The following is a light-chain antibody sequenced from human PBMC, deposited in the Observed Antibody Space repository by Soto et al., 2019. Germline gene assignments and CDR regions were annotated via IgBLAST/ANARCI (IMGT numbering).Light chain of an antibody. CDR3: AAWDDSLSGPL. CDR2: GND. Sequence: QSVLTQSPSASGTPGQRVIISCSGSSSNIGTNYVYWYQQLPGTAPKVLIYGNDKRPSGVPNRFSGSKSGTSASLAISGLRSVDEADYYCAAWDDSLSGPLFGGGTKLTVL. CDR1: SSNIGTNY. J-gene: IGLJ2*01. V-gene: IGLV1-47*01.